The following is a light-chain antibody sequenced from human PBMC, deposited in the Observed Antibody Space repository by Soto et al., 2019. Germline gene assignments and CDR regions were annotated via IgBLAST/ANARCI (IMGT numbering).Light chain of an antibody. CDR2: GAS. CDR3: HQYNKWPPT. Sequence: ELVMTQSPASLSVSPGERATLSCRATQSVSTDLAWYQQKPGQAPRLLIYGASTRATDIAARFSGSGSGTEFTLTLSSLQSEDFAVYYCHQYNKWPPTFGQGTRLEIK. V-gene: IGKV3-15*01. J-gene: IGKJ2*01. CDR1: QSVSTD.